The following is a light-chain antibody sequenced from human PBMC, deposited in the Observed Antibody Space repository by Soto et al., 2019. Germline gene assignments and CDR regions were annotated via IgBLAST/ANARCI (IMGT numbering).Light chain of an antibody. V-gene: IGKV3-15*01. J-gene: IGKJ4*01. CDR3: HHYNNWLGN. Sequence: EIVMTQSPATLSVSRGERATLSCTANQAISSNLAWYQQKPGQAPRLLIYGASTRATGIPDRFSSRGSGTDSTITISSLQSDDFAINYCHHYNNWLGNFGGGTKVAIK. CDR1: QAISSN. CDR2: GAS.